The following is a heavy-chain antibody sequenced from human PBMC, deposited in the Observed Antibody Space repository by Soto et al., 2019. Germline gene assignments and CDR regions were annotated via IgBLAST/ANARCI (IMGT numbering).Heavy chain of an antibody. CDR3: AGGYGDYEYYYYGMDV. V-gene: IGHV4-34*01. D-gene: IGHD4-17*01. CDR2: INHSGST. J-gene: IGHJ6*02. CDR1: GGSFSGYY. Sequence: SETLSLTCAVYGGSFSGYYWSWIRQPPGKGLEWIGEINHSGSTHYNPSLKSRVTISVDTSKNQFSLKLSPVTAADTAVYYCAGGYGDYEYYYYGMDVWGQGTTVTV.